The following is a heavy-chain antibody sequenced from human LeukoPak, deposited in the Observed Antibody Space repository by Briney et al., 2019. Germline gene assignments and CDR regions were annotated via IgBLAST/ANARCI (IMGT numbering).Heavy chain of an antibody. Sequence: SQTLSLTCTVSGGSISSYYWSWIRQPPGKGLEWIGYIYYSGSTNYNPSLKSRVTISVDTSKNQFSLKLSSVTAADTAVYYCARSYYDFWSGYNFAYYFDYWGQGTLVTVSS. D-gene: IGHD3-3*01. V-gene: IGHV4-59*08. J-gene: IGHJ4*02. CDR1: GGSISSYY. CDR3: ARSYYDFWSGYNFAYYFDY. CDR2: IYYSGST.